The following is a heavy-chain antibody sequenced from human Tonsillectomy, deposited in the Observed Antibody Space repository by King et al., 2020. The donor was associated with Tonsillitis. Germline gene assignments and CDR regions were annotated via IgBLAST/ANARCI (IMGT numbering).Heavy chain of an antibody. J-gene: IGHJ4*02. Sequence: VQLVESGGGLVQPGGSLRLSCAASGFTFSSYAMSWVRQAPGKGLEWVSAISGSGGSKYYADSVKGRFTISRDNSKNTLYLQMNSLRAEDTAVYYCAKVSYYDRRIKIGFDYWGQGTLVTVSS. D-gene: IGHD3-22*01. CDR2: ISGSGGSK. V-gene: IGHV3-23*04. CDR1: GFTFSSYA. CDR3: AKVSYYDRRIKIGFDY.